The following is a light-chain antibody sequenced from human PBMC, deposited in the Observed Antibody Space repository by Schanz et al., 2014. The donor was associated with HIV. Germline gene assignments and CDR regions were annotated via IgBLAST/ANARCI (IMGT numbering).Light chain of an antibody. CDR3: QQYGSLPIT. CDR1: QSVSSSY. J-gene: IGKJ5*01. Sequence: EIVLTQSPGTLSLSPGERATLSCRASQSVSSSYFAWYQQKPGQAPRLLIYGASSRATGIPHRFSGSGSGTDFTLTITRLEPEDFAVFYCQQYGSLPITFGQGTRLEIK. V-gene: IGKV3-20*01. CDR2: GAS.